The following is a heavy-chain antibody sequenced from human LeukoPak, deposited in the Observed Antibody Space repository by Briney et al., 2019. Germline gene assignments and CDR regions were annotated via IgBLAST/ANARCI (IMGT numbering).Heavy chain of an antibody. CDR3: ARSERLYGDYVPFVY. V-gene: IGHV3-7*01. CDR2: IKQDGSEK. D-gene: IGHD4-17*01. Sequence: GGSLRLSCAASGLTFSRYWMTWFRQAPGKGLEWVVNIKQDGSEKYYVDSVKGRFTISRDNADRSLYLQMTSLRVEDTAVYYCARSERLYGDYVPFVYWGQGTLVTVSS. J-gene: IGHJ4*02. CDR1: GLTFSRYW.